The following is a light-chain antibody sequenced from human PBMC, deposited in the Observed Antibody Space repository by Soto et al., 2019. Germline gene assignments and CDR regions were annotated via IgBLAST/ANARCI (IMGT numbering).Light chain of an antibody. CDR3: QQYDSYPWT. CDR2: RAS. J-gene: IGKJ1*01. CDR1: QSISNW. V-gene: IGKV1-5*03. Sequence: DIQMTHSPSTLSASVGDRVTITCRASQSISNWLAWYQQKPGKAPKLLIYRASSLESGVPSRFSGSGSGTEFTLTITSLQPDDFATYYCQQYDSYPWTFGQGTKVEIK.